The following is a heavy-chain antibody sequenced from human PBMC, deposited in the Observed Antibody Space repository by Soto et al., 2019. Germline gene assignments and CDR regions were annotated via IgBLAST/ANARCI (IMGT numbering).Heavy chain of an antibody. D-gene: IGHD6-19*01. CDR3: ASGRIVVVGSRAYYGMDV. J-gene: IGHJ6*02. CDR2: IHSGGSRI. Sequence: EVQLVESGGGLVQPGGSLILSCAASGFTFSTYHMNWVRQAPGKGLEWVSYIHSGGSRIYYADSVKGRFTISRDNAKNSLYLQMNSLRAEDTAVYYCASGRIVVVGSRAYYGMDVWGQGTTVTVSS. CDR1: GFTFSTYH. V-gene: IGHV3-48*03.